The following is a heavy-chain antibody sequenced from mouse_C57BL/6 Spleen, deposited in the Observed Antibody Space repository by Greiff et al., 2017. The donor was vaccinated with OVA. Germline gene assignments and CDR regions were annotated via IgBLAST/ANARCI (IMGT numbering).Heavy chain of an antibody. CDR3: AREEITPHFDY. J-gene: IGHJ2*01. D-gene: IGHD1-1*01. CDR1: GFTFSSYG. CDR2: ISSGGSYT. Sequence: EVQLKESGGDLVKPGGSLKLSCAASGFTFSSYGMSWVRQTPDKRLEWVATISSGGSYTYYPDSVKGRFTISRDNAKNTLYLQMSSLKSEDTAMYYCAREEITPHFDYWGQGTTLTVSS. V-gene: IGHV5-6*01.